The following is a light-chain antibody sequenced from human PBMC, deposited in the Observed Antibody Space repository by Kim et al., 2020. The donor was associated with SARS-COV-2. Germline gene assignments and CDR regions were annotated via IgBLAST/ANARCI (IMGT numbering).Light chain of an antibody. CDR2: RNN. Sequence: GQRVTISCSGSSSKIGSNYVYCYQQPPGTAPKLLIYRNNQRPSGVPDRFSGSKSGTSASLAISGLRSEDAADYYCAAWDDSLSAGVFGGGTQLTVL. J-gene: IGLJ3*02. CDR3: AAWDDSLSAGV. CDR1: SSKIGSNY. V-gene: IGLV1-47*01.